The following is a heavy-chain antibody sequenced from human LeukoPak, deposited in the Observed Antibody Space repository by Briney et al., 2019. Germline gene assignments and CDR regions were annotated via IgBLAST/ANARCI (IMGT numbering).Heavy chain of an antibody. V-gene: IGHV1-18*01. CDR3: ARDPAIAVAGKGYFQH. CDR2: ISAYSGNT. CDR1: GYTFTSYG. Sequence: ASVKVSCKASGYTFTSYGISWVRQAPGQGLEWMGWISAYSGNTNYAQKLQGRVTMTTDTSTSTAYMEVRSLRSDDTAVYYCARDPAIAVAGKGYFQHWGQGTLVTVSS. D-gene: IGHD6-19*01. J-gene: IGHJ1*01.